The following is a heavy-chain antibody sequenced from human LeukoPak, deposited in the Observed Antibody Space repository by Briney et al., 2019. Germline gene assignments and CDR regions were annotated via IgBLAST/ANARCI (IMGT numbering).Heavy chain of an antibody. D-gene: IGHD2-21*01. Sequence: SETLSLTCTVSGGSISSYYWSWVRQSPGKGLEWIGYIFTSGWTDYNPSLKSRVTMSVDTSKNQLSMELRFLTAADTAVYYCATSHDVKTAPYDLWGQGTLVTVS. CDR1: GGSISSYY. CDR2: IFTSGWT. J-gene: IGHJ5*02. V-gene: IGHV4-4*09. CDR3: ATSHDVKTAPYDL.